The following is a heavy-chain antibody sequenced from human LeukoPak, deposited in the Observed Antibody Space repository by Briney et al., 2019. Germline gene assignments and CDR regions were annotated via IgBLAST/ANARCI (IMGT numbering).Heavy chain of an antibody. D-gene: IGHD6-13*01. V-gene: IGHV3-30*02. Sequence: GRSLRLSCAASGFTFSSYGMHWVRQAPGKGPEWVAFIRYDGSNKYYADSVKGRFTISRDNSKNTLYLQMNSLRAEDTAVYYCAKGPNQQLVPSPYSSSWEGLDYWGQGTLVTVSS. CDR3: AKGPNQQLVPSPYSSSWEGLDY. J-gene: IGHJ4*02. CDR1: GFTFSSYG. CDR2: IRYDGSNK.